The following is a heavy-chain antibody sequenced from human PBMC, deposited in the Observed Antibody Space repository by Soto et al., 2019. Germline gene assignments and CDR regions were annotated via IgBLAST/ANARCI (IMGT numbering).Heavy chain of an antibody. CDR2: IIPIFGTA. CDR3: ARGLGCGGDCHWYFDL. CDR1: GGTFSSYA. D-gene: IGHD2-21*02. J-gene: IGHJ2*01. V-gene: IGHV1-69*12. Sequence: QVQLVQSGAEVKKPGSSVKVSCKASGGTFSSYAISWVRQAPGQGLEWMGGIIPIFGTANYAQKFQGRVTITADESTITAYMELSSLRSEDTAVYYCARGLGCGGDCHWYFDLWGRGTLVTVSS.